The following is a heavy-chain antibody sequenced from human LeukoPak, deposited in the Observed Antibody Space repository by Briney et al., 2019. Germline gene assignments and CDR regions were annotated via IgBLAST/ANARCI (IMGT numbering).Heavy chain of an antibody. J-gene: IGHJ4*02. CDR3: AKDDPFFDY. Sequence: LEWVAFIRSDGNKENYADSVKGRFTISRDNSKNTLYVQMNGLRAEDTAVYYCAKDDPFFDYWGQGTLVTVSS. CDR2: IRSDGNKE. V-gene: IGHV3-30*02.